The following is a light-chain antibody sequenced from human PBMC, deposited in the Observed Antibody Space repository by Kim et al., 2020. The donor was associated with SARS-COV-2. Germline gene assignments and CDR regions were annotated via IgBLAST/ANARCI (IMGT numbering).Light chain of an antibody. Sequence: DIQMTQSPSSLSASVGDRVTITCQASQDIRSNLDWYQQKPGKAPKLLIYDASNLETGVPSRFSGSGSGTDFTFTISSLQAEDIATYYCQQYDNVPYTFGQGTKLEIK. CDR2: DAS. J-gene: IGKJ2*01. CDR3: QQYDNVPYT. V-gene: IGKV1-33*01. CDR1: QDIRSN.